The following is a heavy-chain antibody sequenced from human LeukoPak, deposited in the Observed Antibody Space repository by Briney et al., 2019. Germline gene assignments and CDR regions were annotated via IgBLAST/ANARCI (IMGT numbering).Heavy chain of an antibody. CDR2: IRYDGTQE. CDR3: AREDVRKLDY. V-gene: IGHV3-30*02. CDR1: GFSFGSYC. J-gene: IGHJ4*02. Sequence: GGSLRLSCAASGFSFGSYCMHWVRQAPGKGLEWVTLIRYDGTQEYYAGSVRGRFVVSRDNSKDTVYLQMSSLRTEDTAIYYCAREDVRKLDYWGQGTVVTVSS. D-gene: IGHD3-10*02.